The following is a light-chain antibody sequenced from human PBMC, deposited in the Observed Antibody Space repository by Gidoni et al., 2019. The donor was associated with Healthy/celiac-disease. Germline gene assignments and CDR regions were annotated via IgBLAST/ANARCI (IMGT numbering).Light chain of an antibody. CDR3: QQYGSSPGYT. V-gene: IGKV3-20*01. Sequence: ELVFTQSPGTLSLSPGERATLSCRASQSVSSSYLAWYQQKPGQAPRLLIYGASSRATGIPDRFSGSGSGTDFTLTISRLEPEDFAVYYCQQYGSSPGYTFGQGTKLEIK. J-gene: IGKJ2*01. CDR2: GAS. CDR1: QSVSSSY.